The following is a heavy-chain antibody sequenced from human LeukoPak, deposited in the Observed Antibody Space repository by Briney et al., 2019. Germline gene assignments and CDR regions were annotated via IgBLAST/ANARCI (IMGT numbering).Heavy chain of an antibody. J-gene: IGHJ4*02. Sequence: GGSLRLSCAASGFTFSSYGMHWVRQAPGKGLEWVAFIRYDGSSKYYADSVKGRFTISRDNSKNTLYLQMNSLRAEDTAVYYCAKDGRYDFRGGGYYFDYWGQGTLVTVSS. D-gene: IGHD3-3*01. CDR1: GFTFSSYG. V-gene: IGHV3-30*02. CDR3: AKDGRYDFRGGGYYFDY. CDR2: IRYDGSSK.